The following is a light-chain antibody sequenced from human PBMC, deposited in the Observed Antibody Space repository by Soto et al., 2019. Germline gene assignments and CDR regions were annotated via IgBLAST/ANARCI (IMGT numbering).Light chain of an antibody. CDR3: QQRKYWPPLT. CDR1: HSVDIY. J-gene: IGKJ4*01. V-gene: IGKV3-11*01. Sequence: EVVLTQSPDTLSLSPGERATLSCRTSHSVDIYLAWYQQKPGQAPRLLIYDSYNRVTGIPTRFSGSGSGTDFTLTIRSLEPEDSAVYYCQQRKYWPPLTFGGGTKVELK. CDR2: DSY.